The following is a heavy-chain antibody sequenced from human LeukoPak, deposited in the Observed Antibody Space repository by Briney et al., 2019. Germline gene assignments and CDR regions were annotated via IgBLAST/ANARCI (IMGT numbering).Heavy chain of an antibody. V-gene: IGHV3-74*01. J-gene: IGHJ4*02. Sequence: TGGSLRLSCAASGFTFSSYWMHWVRQAPGKGLVWVSRINSDGSSTSYADSVKGRFTISRDNAKNTLYLQMNSLRAEDTAVYYCARDPVNYYDSSGSGFCDYWGQGTLATVSS. CDR1: GFTFSSYW. CDR3: ARDPVNYYDSSGSGFCDY. D-gene: IGHD3-22*01. CDR2: INSDGSST.